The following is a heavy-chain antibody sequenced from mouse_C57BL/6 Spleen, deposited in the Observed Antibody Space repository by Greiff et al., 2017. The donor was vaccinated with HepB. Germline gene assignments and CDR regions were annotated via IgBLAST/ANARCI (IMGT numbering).Heavy chain of an antibody. J-gene: IGHJ2*01. Sequence: QVQLQQSGPELVKPGASVKISCKASGYAFSSSWMNWVKQRPGKGLEWIGRIYPGDGDTNYNGKFKGKATLTADKSSSTAYMQLSSLTSEDSAVYFCARNNWDEDDYWGQGTTLTVSS. D-gene: IGHD4-1*01. CDR1: GYAFSSSW. V-gene: IGHV1-82*01. CDR3: ARNNWDEDDY. CDR2: IYPGDGDT.